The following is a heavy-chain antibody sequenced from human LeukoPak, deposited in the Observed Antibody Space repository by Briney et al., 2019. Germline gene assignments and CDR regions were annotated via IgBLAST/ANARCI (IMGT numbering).Heavy chain of an antibody. CDR3: AGNERMITFGA. Sequence: ASVKVSCKASGYTFTSNAMNWVRQAPGQGLEWMGGIIPIFGTANYAQKFQGRVTITADKSTSTAYMELSSLRSEDTAVYYCAGNERMITFGAWGQGTLVTVSS. J-gene: IGHJ5*02. V-gene: IGHV1-69*06. D-gene: IGHD3-16*01. CDR2: IIPIFGTA. CDR1: GYTFTSNA.